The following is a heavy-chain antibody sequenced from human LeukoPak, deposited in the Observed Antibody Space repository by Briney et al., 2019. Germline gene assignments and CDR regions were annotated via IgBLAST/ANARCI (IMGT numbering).Heavy chain of an antibody. J-gene: IGHJ4*02. D-gene: IGHD3-22*01. CDR2: INEDGSAQ. CDR3: ARDAGYDRFDY. V-gene: IGHV3-7*05. CDR1: GFTFTSYA. Sequence: GGSLRLSCAASGFTFTSYAMSWVRQAPGKGLEWVANINEDGSAQNYVDSVKGRFTISRDNPKSTLYLEMNSLRAEDTAVYYCARDAGYDRFDYWGQGTLVAVSS.